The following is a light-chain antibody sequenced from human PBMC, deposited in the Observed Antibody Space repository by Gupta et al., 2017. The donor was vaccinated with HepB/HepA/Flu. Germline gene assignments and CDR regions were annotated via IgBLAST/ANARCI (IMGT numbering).Light chain of an antibody. Sequence: IVWIQSPATLCLTPEQRATLSCRASQSVSSYLAWYQQKPGQAPRLLIYHASNMATGMPARFSGSRSGTEFTLTISSPEPEDFAVNYCQQLSNWPLTFGQGTKLEIK. V-gene: IGKV3-11*01. CDR1: QSVSSY. CDR3: QQLSNWPLT. J-gene: IGKJ2*01. CDR2: HAS.